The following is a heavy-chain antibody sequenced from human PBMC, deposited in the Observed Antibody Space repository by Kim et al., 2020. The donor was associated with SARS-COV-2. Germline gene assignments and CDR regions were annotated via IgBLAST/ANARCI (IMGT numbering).Heavy chain of an antibody. V-gene: IGHV1-46*01. Sequence: VQGRVTMARDTSTSTVYMELSSLRSEDTAVYYCAREDPIQLERRGAFDIWGQGTMVTVSS. CDR3: AREDPIQLERRGAFDI. D-gene: IGHD1-1*01. J-gene: IGHJ3*02.